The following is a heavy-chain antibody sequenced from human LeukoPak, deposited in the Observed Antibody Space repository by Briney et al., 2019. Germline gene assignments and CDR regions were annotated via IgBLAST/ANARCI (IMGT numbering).Heavy chain of an antibody. CDR2: ISGSGGST. D-gene: IGHD6-19*01. CDR1: GFTFSTYD. V-gene: IGHV3-23*01. J-gene: IGHJ4*02. CDR3: AKDVAAVPGNKYFAY. Sequence: GGSLRLSCAASGFTFSTYDMTWVRQAPGKGLEWVSSISGSGGSTYYADSVKGRFTTSRDNSKNTLYLQMNGLRAEDTAVYYCAKDVAAVPGNKYFAYWGQGTLVTVSS.